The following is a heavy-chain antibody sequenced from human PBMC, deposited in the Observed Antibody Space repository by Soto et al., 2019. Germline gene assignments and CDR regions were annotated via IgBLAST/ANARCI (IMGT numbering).Heavy chain of an antibody. CDR1: GFTFSNYG. Sequence: QVQVVESGGGVVQPGRSLRLSCAASGFTFSNYGMHWVRQAPGKGLEWVAVITHDGRNEYYADSVKGRFTISRDNSKNMMALQMSSLRAVDTAVYYFAKDWGQRFAAGSSYFDSWYQGTRVTVSS. V-gene: IGHV3-30*18. D-gene: IGHD3-10*01. CDR3: AKDWGQRFAAGSSYFDS. J-gene: IGHJ4*02. CDR2: ITHDGRNE.